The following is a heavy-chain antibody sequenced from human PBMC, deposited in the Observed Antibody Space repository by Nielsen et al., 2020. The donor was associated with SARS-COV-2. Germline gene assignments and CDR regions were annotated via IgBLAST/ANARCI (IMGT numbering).Heavy chain of an antibody. Sequence: SETLSLTCAVYGGSFSGYYWSWIRQPPGKGLEWIGEINHSGSINYNPSLKSRVTISVDTSKNQFSLKLSSVTAADTAVYYCARGQLRYFNWLLYPSPQFDYWGQGTLVTVSS. CDR2: INHSGSI. D-gene: IGHD3-9*01. J-gene: IGHJ4*02. CDR3: ARGQLRYFNWLLYPSPQFDY. CDR1: GGSFSGYY. V-gene: IGHV4-34*01.